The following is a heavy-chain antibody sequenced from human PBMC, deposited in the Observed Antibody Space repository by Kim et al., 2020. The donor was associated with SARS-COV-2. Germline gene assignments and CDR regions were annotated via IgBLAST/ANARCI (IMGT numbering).Heavy chain of an antibody. D-gene: IGHD4-17*01. V-gene: IGHV3-30*04. Sequence: GGSLRLSCAASGFTFSSYAMHWVRQAPGKGLEWVAVISYDGSNKYYADSVKGRFTISRDNSKNTLYLQMNSLRAEDTAVYYCAREHHYGDYGIYYYYGMDVWGQGTTVTVSS. CDR3: AREHHYGDYGIYYYYGMDV. CDR1: GFTFSSYA. CDR2: ISYDGSNK. J-gene: IGHJ6*02.